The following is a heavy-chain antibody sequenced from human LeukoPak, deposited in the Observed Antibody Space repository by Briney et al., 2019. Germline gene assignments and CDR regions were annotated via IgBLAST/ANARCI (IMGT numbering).Heavy chain of an antibody. Sequence: SETLSLTCTVSGGSISSYYWSWIRQPPGNGLEWIGYIYYSGSTNYNPSLKSRVTISVDTSKNQFSLKLSSVTAADTAVYYCARTRYGSYSFRYYYYYYMDVWGKGTTVTVSS. V-gene: IGHV4-59*01. CDR3: ARTRYGSYSFRYYYYYYMDV. CDR2: IYYSGST. D-gene: IGHD1-26*01. CDR1: GGSISSYY. J-gene: IGHJ6*03.